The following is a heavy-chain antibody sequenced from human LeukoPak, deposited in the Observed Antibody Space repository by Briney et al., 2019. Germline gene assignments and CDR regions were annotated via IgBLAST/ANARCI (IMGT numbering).Heavy chain of an antibody. V-gene: IGHV3-23*01. CDR1: GFTFSNYA. CDR3: ARRGWLINFDY. D-gene: IGHD5-12*01. CDR2: ISGSGDKT. J-gene: IGHJ4*02. Sequence: GGSLRLSCAASGFTFSNYAMSWVRQAPGKGLEWVSIISGSGDKTHYADSVKGRFTISRDNSKNTLYLQMKTLRAEDPAIYYCARRGWLINFDYWGQGTLVTVSS.